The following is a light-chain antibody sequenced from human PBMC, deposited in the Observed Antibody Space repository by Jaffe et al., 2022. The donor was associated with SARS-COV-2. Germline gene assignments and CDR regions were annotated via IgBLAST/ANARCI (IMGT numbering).Light chain of an antibody. V-gene: IGKV3-11*01. CDR1: QSVSNF. CDR2: DAS. CDR3: QHRISWPLS. Sequence: EIVLTQSPDTLSLSPGERATLSCRASQSVSNFLAWYQQKPGQAPRLLIYDASTRATGIPVRFSGSGSGTDFTLTISSLEPEDFAVYYCQHRISWPLSFGGGTKVEIK. J-gene: IGKJ4*01.